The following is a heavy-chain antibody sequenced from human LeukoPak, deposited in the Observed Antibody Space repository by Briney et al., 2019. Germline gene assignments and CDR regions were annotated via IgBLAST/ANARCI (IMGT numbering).Heavy chain of an antibody. CDR1: GGPISSGGYS. CDR2: IYHSGST. CDR3: ARVGIAVAGRVGWFDP. V-gene: IGHV4-30-2*01. D-gene: IGHD6-19*01. J-gene: IGHJ5*02. Sequence: SQALSPACAVSGGPISSGGYSWSWIRQPPGKGLEWIGYIYHSGSTYYNPSLKSRVTISVDRSKNQFSLKLSSVTAADTAVYYCARVGIAVAGRVGWFDPWGQGTLVTVSS.